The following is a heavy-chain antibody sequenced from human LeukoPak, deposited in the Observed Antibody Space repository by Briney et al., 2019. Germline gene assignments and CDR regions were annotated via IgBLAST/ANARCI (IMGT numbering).Heavy chain of an antibody. CDR1: GYIFAAHY. CDR3: ARNFHEGRRYDSRGYRNDEPFAP. Sequence: ASVKVSCKASGYIFAAHYLHWVRQAPGQGLEWMGWTNPNSGSTDYAQKFQGRVIMTRDLSISTSYMELSSLRSDDTAVYYCARNFHEGRRYDSRGYRNDEPFAPWGQGTLVTVSS. CDR2: TNPNSGST. D-gene: IGHD3-22*01. J-gene: IGHJ5*02. V-gene: IGHV1-2*02.